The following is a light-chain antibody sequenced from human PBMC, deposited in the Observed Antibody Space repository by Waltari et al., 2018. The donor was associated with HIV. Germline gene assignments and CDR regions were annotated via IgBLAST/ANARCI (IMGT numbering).Light chain of an antibody. J-gene: IGLJ3*02. Sequence: SYELTQPPSVSVSPGQTARIICSGEALPKQYAFWYQQKPGQAPVVVIYKDNERPTGIPERVSGSSSGTTVTLTISGVQADDEADYYCQSADSSGTYWVFGGGTKLTVL. CDR2: KDN. CDR1: ALPKQY. CDR3: QSADSSGTYWV. V-gene: IGLV3-25*03.